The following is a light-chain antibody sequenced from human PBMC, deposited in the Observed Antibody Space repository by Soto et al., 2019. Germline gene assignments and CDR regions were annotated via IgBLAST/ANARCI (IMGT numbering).Light chain of an antibody. Sequence: TVLTQSPATLSLSPGERPTLSCRASQSVSSYLAWYKQKSGQAPRLLIYDASNRATGIPARFSGSGSGTEFTLTISSLKSEDFAVYYCQQYNNWPRTFGQGTKVDIK. CDR1: QSVSSY. CDR2: DAS. CDR3: QQYNNWPRT. J-gene: IGKJ1*01. V-gene: IGKV3-11*01.